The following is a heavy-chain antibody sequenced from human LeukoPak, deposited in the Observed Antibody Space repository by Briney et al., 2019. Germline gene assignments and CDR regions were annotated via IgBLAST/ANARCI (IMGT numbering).Heavy chain of an antibody. Sequence: PSETLSLTCTVSGGSISSYYWSWIRQPPGKGLEWIGEINHSGSTNYNPSLKSRVTISVDTSKNQFSLKLSSVTAADTAVYYCARGITMSYWGQGTLVTVSS. CDR2: INHSGST. CDR3: ARGITMSY. V-gene: IGHV4-34*01. CDR1: GGSISSYY. D-gene: IGHD3-22*01. J-gene: IGHJ4*02.